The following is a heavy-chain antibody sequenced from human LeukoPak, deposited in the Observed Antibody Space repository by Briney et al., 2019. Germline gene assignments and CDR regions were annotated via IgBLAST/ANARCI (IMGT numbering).Heavy chain of an antibody. V-gene: IGHV4-31*03. CDR2: IYYSGST. CDR3: ARISSRGLGFDI. CDR1: GGSIFSGGYY. Sequence: SETLSLTCTVSGGSIFSGGYYWSWIRQHPGNGLEWIGYIYYSGSTYYNPSLKSRVTISMDTSKNQLSLKLSSVTAADTAVYYCARISSRGLGFDIWGQGSMVTVSS. J-gene: IGHJ3*02. D-gene: IGHD3/OR15-3a*01.